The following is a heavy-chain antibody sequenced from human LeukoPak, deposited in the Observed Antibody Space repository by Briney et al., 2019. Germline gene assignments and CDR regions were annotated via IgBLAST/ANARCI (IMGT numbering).Heavy chain of an antibody. D-gene: IGHD1-26*01. CDR3: ARGEWELPSDP. J-gene: IGHJ5*02. Sequence: PGGSLRLSCVASGFTFSSHDMHWVRQAAGKGLEWVSAIGIGGDTHYADSVKGRFTISRDNAKNTLYLQMNSLRAEDTAVYYCARGEWELPSDPWGQGTLVTVSS. CDR2: IGIGGDT. CDR1: GFTFSSHD. V-gene: IGHV3-13*01.